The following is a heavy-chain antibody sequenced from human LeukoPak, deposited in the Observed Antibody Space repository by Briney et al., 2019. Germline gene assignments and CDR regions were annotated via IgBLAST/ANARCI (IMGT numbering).Heavy chain of an antibody. CDR2: IYYSGST. V-gene: IGHV4-61*01. J-gene: IGHJ4*02. CDR1: GGSVSSGSCY. CDR3: AREAMYSYGNNFDH. Sequence: SETLSLTCTVSGGSVSSGSCYWSWIRQPPGKGLEWIGYIYYSGSTNYNPSLKSRVTISVDTSKNQFSLKLSSVTAADTAVYHRAREAMYSYGNNFDHWGQGTLVTVSS. D-gene: IGHD5-18*01.